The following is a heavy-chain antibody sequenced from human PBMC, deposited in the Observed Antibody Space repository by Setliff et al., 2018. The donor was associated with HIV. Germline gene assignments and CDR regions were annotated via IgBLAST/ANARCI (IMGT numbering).Heavy chain of an antibody. Sequence: ASVKVSCKTSGYTFTNFGVSWVRQAPGQGLEWMGWISPYNGKTQYAQKFQGRVTMTTDTSTTAAYMELRSLTSDDTAKYYCTRGNGPNVVVAAPFDYWGQGTQVTVSS. CDR1: GYTFTNFG. V-gene: IGHV1-18*01. CDR2: ISPYNGKT. D-gene: IGHD2-15*01. CDR3: TRGNGPNVVVAAPFDY. J-gene: IGHJ4*02.